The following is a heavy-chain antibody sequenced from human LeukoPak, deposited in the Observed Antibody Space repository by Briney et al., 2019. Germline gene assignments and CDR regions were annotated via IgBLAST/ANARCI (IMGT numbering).Heavy chain of an antibody. D-gene: IGHD3-22*01. CDR2: INSDGSST. Sequence: GGSLRLSCAASGFTFSSYWMHWVRQAPGQGLVWVSRINSDGSSTTYADSVKGRFTISRDNAKNTLYLQMNSLRAEDTAVYYCTRRYYSDSSGYYLFDYWGQGTLVTVSS. V-gene: IGHV3-74*03. CDR3: TRRYYSDSSGYYLFDY. CDR1: GFTFSSYW. J-gene: IGHJ4*02.